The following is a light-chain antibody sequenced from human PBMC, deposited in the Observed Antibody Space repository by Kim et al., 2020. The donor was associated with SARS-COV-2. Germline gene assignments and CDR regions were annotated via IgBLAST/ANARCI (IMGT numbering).Light chain of an antibody. CDR3: QVWDSSSDHVV. J-gene: IGLJ2*01. Sequence: RGKKGRINCGGNNSGSKSVQGYQQKPGQAPVLVIYYDSDRPSGIPERFSGSNSGNTATLTSSRVEAGDEADYYCQVWDSSSDHVVFGGGTQLTVL. CDR1: NSGSKS. V-gene: IGLV3-21*04. CDR2: YDS.